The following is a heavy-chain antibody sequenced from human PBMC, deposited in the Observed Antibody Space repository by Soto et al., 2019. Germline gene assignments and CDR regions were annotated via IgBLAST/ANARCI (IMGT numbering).Heavy chain of an antibody. J-gene: IGHJ4*02. Sequence: QVQLVHSGPEGKKPGSSVKVSCKASGDTFNSYVITWVRQAPGQGLEWLGGIITAFGTTSYAQNFQDRLTITADEAATTDHMELSSLTSDYTAMYYCTRSYGYTFGGSLDNWGQGTLVTVSS. CDR1: GDTFNSYV. V-gene: IGHV1-69*01. D-gene: IGHD5-18*01. CDR3: TRSYGYTFGGSLDN. CDR2: IITAFGTT.